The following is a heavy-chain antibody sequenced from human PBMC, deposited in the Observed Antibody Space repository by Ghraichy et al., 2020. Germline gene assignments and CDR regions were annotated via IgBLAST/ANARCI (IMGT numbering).Heavy chain of an antibody. CDR1: GFSFSDYA. V-gene: IGHV3-23*01. J-gene: IGHJ4*02. D-gene: IGHD6-19*01. CDR3: AKGRHIAVADTGLDY. CDR2: MTGGGGST. Sequence: GGSLRLSCAASGFSFSDYAVSWVRQAPGKGLEWVSRMTGGGGSTYQTDSVKGRFSFSRDKSKNTLSLQMNSLRAEDTAVYYCAKGRHIAVADTGLDYWGQGTLVTVSS.